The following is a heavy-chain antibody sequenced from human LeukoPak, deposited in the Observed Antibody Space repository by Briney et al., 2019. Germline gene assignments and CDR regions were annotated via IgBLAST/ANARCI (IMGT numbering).Heavy chain of an antibody. J-gene: IGHJ3*02. CDR1: GGSISSSSYY. D-gene: IGHD3-22*01. CDR3: ARDRSPNRRYYDSSGYLGAFDI. CDR2: IYYSGST. V-gene: IGHV4-39*07. Sequence: SETLSLTCTVSGGSISSSSYYWGWIRQPPGKGLEWIGSIYYSGSTYYNPSLKSRVTISVDTSKNQFSLKLSSVTAADTAVYYCARDRSPNRRYYDSSGYLGAFDIWGQGTMVTVSS.